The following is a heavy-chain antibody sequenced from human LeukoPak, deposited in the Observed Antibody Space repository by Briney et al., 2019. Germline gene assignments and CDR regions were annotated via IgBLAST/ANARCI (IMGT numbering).Heavy chain of an antibody. CDR2: INHSGST. CDR3: ASLTIFGVAYYYGMDV. D-gene: IGHD3-3*01. J-gene: IGHJ6*02. V-gene: IGHV4-34*01. Sequence: SETLSLTCAVYGGSFSGYYGSWIRQPPGKGLEWIGEINHSGSTNYNPSLKSRVTISVDTSKNQFSLKLSSVTAADTAVYYCASLTIFGVAYYYGMDVWGQGTTVTVSS. CDR1: GGSFSGYY.